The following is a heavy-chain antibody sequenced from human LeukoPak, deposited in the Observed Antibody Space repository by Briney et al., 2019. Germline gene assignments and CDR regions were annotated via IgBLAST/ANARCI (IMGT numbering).Heavy chain of an antibody. CDR2: INTDGSST. CDR3: AKGKVPAAKIPFDY. V-gene: IGHV3-74*01. Sequence: GGSLRLSCAASGFTFSSYWMHWVRQAPGKGLVWVSRINTDGSSTNYADSVKGRFTISRDNSKNTLYLQMNSLRAEDTAVYYCAKGKVPAAKIPFDYWGQGTLVTVSS. J-gene: IGHJ4*02. D-gene: IGHD2-2*01. CDR1: GFTFSSYW.